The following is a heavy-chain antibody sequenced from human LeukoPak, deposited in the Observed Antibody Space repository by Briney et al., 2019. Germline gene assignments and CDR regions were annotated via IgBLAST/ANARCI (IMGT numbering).Heavy chain of an antibody. D-gene: IGHD3-22*01. J-gene: IGHJ3*02. V-gene: IGHV5-51*01. CDR1: GYSFTSYW. CDR2: IYPGDSDT. CDR3: ASGIYDSSGYYLLGAFDI. Sequence: GESLMISCKGSGYSFTSYWIGWVRQMPGKGLEWMGIIYPGDSDTRYSPSFQGQVTISADKSISTAYLQWSSLKASDTAMYYCASGIYDSSGYYLLGAFDIWGQGTMVTVSS.